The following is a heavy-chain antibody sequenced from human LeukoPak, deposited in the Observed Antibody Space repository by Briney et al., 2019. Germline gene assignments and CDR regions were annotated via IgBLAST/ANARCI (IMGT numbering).Heavy chain of an antibody. CDR1: GFPFTSYS. V-gene: IGHV3-30*04. J-gene: IGHJ4*02. D-gene: IGHD4-11*01. CDR3: ARDLVPTTDRQQIFDY. CDR2: VLYDGSMQ. Sequence: GGSLRLSCAASGFPFTSYSMHWVRQAPGKGLEWVGVVLYDGSMQYYADSVKGRFTISRDNSKNTLYVQMNSLRAEDTAVYYCARDLVPTTDRQQIFDYWGQGTLVTVSS.